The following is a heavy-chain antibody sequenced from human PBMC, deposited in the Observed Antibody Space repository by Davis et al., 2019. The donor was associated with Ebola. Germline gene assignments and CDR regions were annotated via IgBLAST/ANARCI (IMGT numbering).Heavy chain of an antibody. CDR1: GGSISSGSYY. V-gene: IGHV4-39*01. Sequence: SETLSLTCTVSGGSISSGSYYWGWIRQPPGQGLEWIGSIYYSGSTDYNPSLKSRLTISVDTSKNQFSLKVSSVTAADTAVYYCARHPGMDVWGKGTTVTVSS. J-gene: IGHJ6*04. CDR3: ARHPGMDV. CDR2: IYYSGST.